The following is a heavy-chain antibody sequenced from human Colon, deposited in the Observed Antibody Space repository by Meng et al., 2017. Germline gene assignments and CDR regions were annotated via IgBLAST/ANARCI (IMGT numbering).Heavy chain of an antibody. J-gene: IGHJ4*02. CDR2: IHPSGGT. Sequence: VQLEVWGHGLVQPWRTLSLTCALTRGSITTNSWWIWVRQPPGKGLEWIGEIHPSGGTNYNPSLKSRVTMSIDNSKRQFSLNLSSVTAADTAVYYCARGGGCVNGVCGSLDYWGQGTLVTVSS. V-gene: IGHV4-4*02. CDR3: ARGGGCVNGVCGSLDY. D-gene: IGHD2-8*01. CDR1: RGSITTNSW.